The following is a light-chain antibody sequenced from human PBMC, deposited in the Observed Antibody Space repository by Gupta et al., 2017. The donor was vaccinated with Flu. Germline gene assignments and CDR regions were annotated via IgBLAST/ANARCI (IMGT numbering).Light chain of an antibody. CDR3: QSYYSNSVV. J-gene: IGLJ2*01. CDR1: SAKIATEY. CDR2: EDN. V-gene: IGLV6-57*03. Sequence: TVTIAWTRSSAKIATEYVKWYQQRTGSAPSSVIYEDNERTSAVPDRFSGSSDRSSNSTALTITGRKNDDEADYYSQSYYSNSVVFGGGTKLTVL.